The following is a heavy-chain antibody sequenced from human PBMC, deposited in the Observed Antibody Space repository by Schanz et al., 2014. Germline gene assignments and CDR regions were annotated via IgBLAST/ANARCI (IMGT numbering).Heavy chain of an antibody. V-gene: IGHV3-48*01. CDR1: TFTFSSDW. D-gene: IGHD3-22*01. CDR3: VSVYDSSGYVSFNY. Sequence: EVQLLESGGGLVQPGGSLKLSCAASTFTFSSDWMSWVRQAPGKGLEWISYISSSSSTIYHADSVKGRFTISRDNAKNSLYLQMNSLRAEDTAVYYCVSVYDSSGYVSFNYWGQGTLVTVSS. CDR2: ISSSSSTI. J-gene: IGHJ4*02.